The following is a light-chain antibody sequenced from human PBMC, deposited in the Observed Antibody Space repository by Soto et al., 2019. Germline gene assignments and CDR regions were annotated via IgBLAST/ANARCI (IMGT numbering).Light chain of an antibody. J-gene: IGKJ4*01. V-gene: IGKV3-20*01. CDR2: DAS. CDR1: QIVMKNY. CDR3: QPTSPSPLP. Sequence: EVVLTQSPDTLSLSPGERATLSCRASQIVMKNYLAWYQQKPGQPPRLLIHDASLRATDIPDRFSGSGSGKDLPLTIRRLEAEDFAVYYCQPTSPSPLPFGGGTKVEV.